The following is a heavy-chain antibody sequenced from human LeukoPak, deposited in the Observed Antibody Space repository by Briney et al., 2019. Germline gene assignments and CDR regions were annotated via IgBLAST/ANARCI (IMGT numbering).Heavy chain of an antibody. J-gene: IGHJ4*02. CDR3: AKDGRYYYGSGSYFFDY. CDR2: IYNSGNT. Sequence: PSETLSLTCTVSGGSIRSNYWNWIRQPPGKGLEWIGYIYNSGNTNYNPSLKSRVTISVDTSKNQFSLKLNSVTAADTAVYYCAKDGRYYYGSGSYFFDYWGQGTLVTVSS. V-gene: IGHV4-4*08. CDR1: GGSIRSNY. D-gene: IGHD3-10*01.